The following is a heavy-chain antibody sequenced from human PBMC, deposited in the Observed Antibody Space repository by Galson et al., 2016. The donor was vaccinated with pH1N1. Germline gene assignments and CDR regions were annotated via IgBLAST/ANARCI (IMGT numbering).Heavy chain of an antibody. CDR2: ICSSGGTT. Sequence: SLRLSCAASGFTFGTYAMTWVRQAPGKGLEWVSTICSSGGTTFYTDSVKGRFTISRDYSKNTLYLHMNSLRAGDTALYYCARGRYDYDGDFGFWGQGTLVTVSS. CDR3: ARGRYDYDGDFGF. D-gene: IGHD4-23*01. J-gene: IGHJ4*02. V-gene: IGHV3-23*01. CDR1: GFTFGTYA.